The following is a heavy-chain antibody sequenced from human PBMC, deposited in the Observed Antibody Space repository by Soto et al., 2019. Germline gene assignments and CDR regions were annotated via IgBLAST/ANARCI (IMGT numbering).Heavy chain of an antibody. CDR1: GFTFSSYW. Sequence: GGSLRLSCAASGFTFSSYWMTLVRQAPGQGLEWVANIKQDGSEKYYVDSVKGRFTISRDNAKNSLYLQINSLRAAHTALYYCARYSGTYHGLDVWGQGTTVTVSS. CDR2: IKQDGSEK. D-gene: IGHD5-12*01. CDR3: ARYSGTYHGLDV. V-gene: IGHV3-7*01. J-gene: IGHJ6*02.